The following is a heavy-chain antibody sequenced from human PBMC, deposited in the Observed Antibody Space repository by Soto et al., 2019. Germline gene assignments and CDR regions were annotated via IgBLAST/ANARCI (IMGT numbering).Heavy chain of an antibody. J-gene: IGHJ6*02. D-gene: IGHD2-2*01. V-gene: IGHV1-18*01. Sequence: QVQLVQSGAEVKKPGASVKVSCKASGYTFTSYGISWVRQAPGQGLEWMGWISAYNGNTNYAQKLRGRITMTTDTSTSTAYMEPRSLRSADTAVYYCARVGGGVVVVPAAPYYYGMDVWGQGTTVTVSS. CDR1: GYTFTSYG. CDR3: ARVGGGVVVVPAAPYYYGMDV. CDR2: ISAYNGNT.